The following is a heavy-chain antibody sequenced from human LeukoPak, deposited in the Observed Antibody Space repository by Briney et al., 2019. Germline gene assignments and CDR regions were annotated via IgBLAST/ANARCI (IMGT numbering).Heavy chain of an antibody. CDR3: ARDVVAGHFDY. CDR1: GFTFSSTW. D-gene: IGHD6-19*01. V-gene: IGHV3-7*01. J-gene: IGHJ4*02. Sequence: GGSLRLSCAASGFTFSSTWMSWVRQAPGKGLEWVANINQDGSEKNYVDSAKGRFTISRDNAKNSLYLQMNSLRVEDTAVYYCARDVVAGHFDYWGQGTLVTVSS. CDR2: INQDGSEK.